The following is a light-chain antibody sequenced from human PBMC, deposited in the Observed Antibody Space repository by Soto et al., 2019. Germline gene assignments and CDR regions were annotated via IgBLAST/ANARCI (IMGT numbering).Light chain of an antibody. J-gene: IGKJ1*01. V-gene: IGKV3-20*01. CDR1: LSISSTF. CDR3: QQYESSRP. CDR2: GAS. Sequence: EIVLTQSPGTLSLSPGERATLSCRASLSISSTFLAWYQQKPGQAPRVLLYGASTRATGIPDRCSGSGSGTDVTLTLSRREPEDFVVYFCQQYESSRPFGQGPNVDMK.